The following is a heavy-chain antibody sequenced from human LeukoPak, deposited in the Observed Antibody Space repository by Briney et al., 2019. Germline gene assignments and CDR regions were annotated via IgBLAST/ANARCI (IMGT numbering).Heavy chain of an antibody. Sequence: PGGSLRLSCAASGFTFSSYAMSWVRQAPGKGLEWVSAISGSGGSTYYADSVKGRLTISRDNSKNTLYLQMNSLRAEDTAVYYCAKVSGRPIAAAAPVDYWGQGTLVTVSS. D-gene: IGHD6-13*01. V-gene: IGHV3-23*01. CDR2: ISGSGGST. J-gene: IGHJ4*02. CDR1: GFTFSSYA. CDR3: AKVSGRPIAAAAPVDY.